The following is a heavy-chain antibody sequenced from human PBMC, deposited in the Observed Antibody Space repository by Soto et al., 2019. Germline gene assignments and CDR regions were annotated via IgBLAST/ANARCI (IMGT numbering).Heavy chain of an antibody. J-gene: IGHJ3*02. Sequence: PSETLSLTCTVSGGSISSYYWSWIRQPPGKGLEWIGYIYYSGSTNYNPSLKSRVTISVDTSKNQFSLKLSSVTAADTAVYYCERGGSLDAFDIWGQGTLLTVSS. V-gene: IGHV4-59*01. D-gene: IGHD1-26*01. CDR3: ERGGSLDAFDI. CDR2: IYYSGST. CDR1: GGSISSYY.